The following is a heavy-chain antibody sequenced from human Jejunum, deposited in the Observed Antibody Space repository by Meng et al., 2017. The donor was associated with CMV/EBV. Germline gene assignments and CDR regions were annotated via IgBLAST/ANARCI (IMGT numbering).Heavy chain of an antibody. Sequence: LVKSGARVKKPGASWKASCKASGYTFTSYDINWVRQGTGQGLEWMGWMNPNRGTTGYAQKFQGRVTMTRNISKSTAYMDLSSLRSEDTAVYYCATGVADFEYWGQGTLVTVSS. CDR3: ATGVADFEY. J-gene: IGHJ4*02. CDR2: MNPNRGTT. D-gene: IGHD6-19*01. CDR1: GYTFTSYD. V-gene: IGHV1-8*01.